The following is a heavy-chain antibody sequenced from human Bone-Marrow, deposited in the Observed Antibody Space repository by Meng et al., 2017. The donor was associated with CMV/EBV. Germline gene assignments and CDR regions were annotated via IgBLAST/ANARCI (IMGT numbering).Heavy chain of an antibody. J-gene: IGHJ4*02. CDR1: GFTFSSYE. D-gene: IGHD1-26*01. CDR3: AREGGTSRYYFDY. CDR2: ISSCGSTI. V-gene: IGHV3-48*03. Sequence: GESLKISCAASGFTFSSYEMNWVRQAPGKGLEWVSYISSCGSTIYYADSVKGRFTISRDNAKNTLYLQMISLRAEDTAVYSCAREGGTSRYYFDYWGQGTLVTVSS.